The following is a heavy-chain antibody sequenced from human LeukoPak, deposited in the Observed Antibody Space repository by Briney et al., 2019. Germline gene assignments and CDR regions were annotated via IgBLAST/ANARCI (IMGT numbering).Heavy chain of an antibody. V-gene: IGHV4-39*01. D-gene: IGHD1-26*01. CDR3: ARQRLWADY. J-gene: IGHJ4*02. CDR1: GDSMSSHY. CDR2: VYYSGST. Sequence: PSETLSLTCTVSGDSMSSHYWGWFRQPPGTGLEWIGVVYYSGSTYHTPSLKSRVTISVDTSKNQFSLRLNSVTAADTAVYYCARQRLWADYWGQGTLVTVSS.